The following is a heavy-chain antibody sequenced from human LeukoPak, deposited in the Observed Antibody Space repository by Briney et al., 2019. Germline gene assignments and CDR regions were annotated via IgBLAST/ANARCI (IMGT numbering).Heavy chain of an antibody. D-gene: IGHD5-18*01. J-gene: IGHJ6*02. Sequence: PGGSLRLSCAASGFTFSSYAMHWVRQAPGKGLEWVAVISYDGSNKYYADSVKGRFTISRDNSKNTLYLQMNSLRAEDTAVYYCAKDREAAMVNPDGMDVWGQGTTVTVSS. CDR2: ISYDGSNK. V-gene: IGHV3-30*04. CDR1: GFTFSSYA. CDR3: AKDREAAMVNPDGMDV.